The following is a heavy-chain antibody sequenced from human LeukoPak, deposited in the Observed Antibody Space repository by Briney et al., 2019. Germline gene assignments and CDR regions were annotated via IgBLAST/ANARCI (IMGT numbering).Heavy chain of an antibody. J-gene: IGHJ4*02. CDR3: AREGYDSSYYYYLDY. V-gene: IGHV4-31*03. CDR1: GGSISSGDYY. CDR2: ICSGST. D-gene: IGHD3-22*01. Sequence: PSQTLSLTCTVSGGSISSGDYYWSWIRQHPGKGLEWIGNICSGSTYYNPSLKSRVTISVDTSKSQFSLKLSSVTAADTAVYYCAREGYDSSYYYYLDYWGQGTLVTVSS.